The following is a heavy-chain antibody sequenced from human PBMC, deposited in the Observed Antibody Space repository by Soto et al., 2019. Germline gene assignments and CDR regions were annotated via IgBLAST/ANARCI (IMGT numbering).Heavy chain of an antibody. V-gene: IGHV3-48*01. CDR2: ISSSSSTI. CDR1: GFTFSSYS. D-gene: IGHD6-19*01. CDR3: ARDTPGYSSGWYRTNPLDY. Sequence: GGSLRLSCAASGFTFSSYSMNWVRQAPGKGLEWVSYISSSSSTIYYADSVKGRFTISRDNAKNSLYLQMNSLRAEDTAVYYCARDTPGYSSGWYRTNPLDYWGQGTLVTVSS. J-gene: IGHJ4*02.